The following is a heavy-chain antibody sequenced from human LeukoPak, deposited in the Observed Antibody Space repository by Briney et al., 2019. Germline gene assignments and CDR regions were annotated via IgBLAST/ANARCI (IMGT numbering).Heavy chain of an antibody. V-gene: IGHV1-18*01. CDR2: ISAYNGNT. J-gene: IGHJ5*02. CDR1: GYTFTSYG. D-gene: IGHD6-13*01. Sequence: ASVKVSCKASGYTFTSYGISWVRQAPGQGLEWMGWISAYNGNTNYAQKLQGRVTMTTDTSTSTAYMELRSLRSDDTAVYYCARVITVRRAAGTENWFDPWGQGTLVTVSS. CDR3: ARVITVRRAAGTENWFDP.